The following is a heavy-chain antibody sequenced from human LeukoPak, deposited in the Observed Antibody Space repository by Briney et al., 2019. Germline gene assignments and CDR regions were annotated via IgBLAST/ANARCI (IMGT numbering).Heavy chain of an antibody. J-gene: IGHJ3*02. V-gene: IGHV4-31*03. D-gene: IGHD3/OR15-3a*01. Sequence: NPSETLSLTCSVSGDSINSGGYYWSWIRQLPGKGLEWIGYVYHTGTTYYIPSLESRVTLSVDTSKNQFSLKLNSVTAADTAVYYCARDRWTVGAFDIWGQRTLVTVSS. CDR3: ARDRWTVGAFDI. CDR2: VYHTGTT. CDR1: GDSINSGGYY.